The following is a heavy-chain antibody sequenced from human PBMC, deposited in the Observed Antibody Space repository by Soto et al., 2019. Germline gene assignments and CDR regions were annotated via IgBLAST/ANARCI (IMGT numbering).Heavy chain of an antibody. Sequence: QVQLQQWGAGLLKPSETLSLTCAVYGGSFSGYYWSWIRQPPGKGLEWIGEINHSGSTNYNPSLKRRVTISVDTSKNQFSLKLSSVTAADTAVYYCARDCFEYSSSSAYYYYCGMDVWGQGTTVTVSS. CDR1: GGSFSGYY. CDR3: ARDCFEYSSSSAYYYYCGMDV. D-gene: IGHD6-6*01. J-gene: IGHJ6*02. CDR2: INHSGST. V-gene: IGHV4-34*01.